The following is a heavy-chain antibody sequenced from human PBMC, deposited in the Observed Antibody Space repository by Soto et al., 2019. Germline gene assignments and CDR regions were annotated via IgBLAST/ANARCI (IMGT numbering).Heavy chain of an antibody. CDR2: ISGGGAST. CDR3: ARGSTVFSLFYMDV. CDR1: GITFSNYA. V-gene: IGHV3-21*02. D-gene: IGHD3-3*01. Sequence: EVQLVESGGGLVRPGGSLRLSCEASGITFSNYAMNWVRQAPGKGLEWVSSISGGGASTKYADSVKGRFTVSRDNAKNSLFLQMHRLRAEDTAVFYCARGSTVFSLFYMDVWGKGTTVTVSS. J-gene: IGHJ6*03.